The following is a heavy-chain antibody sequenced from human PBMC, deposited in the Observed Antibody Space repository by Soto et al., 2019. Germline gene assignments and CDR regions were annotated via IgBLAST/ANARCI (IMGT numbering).Heavy chain of an antibody. CDR3: AKDPVWDPIVATIDWFDP. D-gene: IGHD5-12*01. V-gene: IGHV3-74*01. Sequence: PWGSLRLSCAASGFTFSSYWMHWVRQAPGKGLVWVSRINSDGGSTSYADSVKGRFTISRDNAKNTLYLQMNSLRAEDTAVYYCAKDPVWDPIVATIDWFDPWGQGTLVTVSS. J-gene: IGHJ5*02. CDR1: GFTFSSYW. CDR2: INSDGGST.